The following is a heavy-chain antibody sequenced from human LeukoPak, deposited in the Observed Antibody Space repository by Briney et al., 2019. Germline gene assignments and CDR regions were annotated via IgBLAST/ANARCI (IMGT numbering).Heavy chain of an antibody. V-gene: IGHV4-59*01. CDR2: IYYSGGT. Sequence: SETLSLTCTVSGGSISTYYWSWIRQPPGKGLEWIGYIYYSGGTNYNPSLKSRVTISVGTSKNQFSLKLSSVTAADTAVYYCARADMNLYFFEYWGQGALVTVSS. CDR1: GGSISTYY. D-gene: IGHD1-14*01. CDR3: ARADMNLYFFEY. J-gene: IGHJ4*02.